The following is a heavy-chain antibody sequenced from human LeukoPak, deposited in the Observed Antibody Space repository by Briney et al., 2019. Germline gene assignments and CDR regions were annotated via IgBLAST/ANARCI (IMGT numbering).Heavy chain of an antibody. CDR2: INPNSGGT. CDR3: ARDSYSGSYYGIDY. Sequence: ASVKVSCKASGYTFTGYYMHWVRQAPGQGLEWMGWINPNSGGTNYAQKFQGRVTMTRDTSISTAYMELRSLRSDDTAVYYCARDSYSGSYYGIDYWGQGTLITVSS. V-gene: IGHV1-2*02. CDR1: GYTFTGYY. D-gene: IGHD1-26*01. J-gene: IGHJ4*02.